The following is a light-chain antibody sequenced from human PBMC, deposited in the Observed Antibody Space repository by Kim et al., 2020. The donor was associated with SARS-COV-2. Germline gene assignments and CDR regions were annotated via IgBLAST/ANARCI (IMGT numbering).Light chain of an antibody. CDR2: QDY. Sequence: VSPVQTASITCSGDKLGDKHACWYQQKPGQSPVLVIYQDYKRPSGIPERFSGSNSGNTATLTISGTQAMDEADYYCQAWDTTTTYVLGTGTKVTVL. CDR3: QAWDTTTTYV. CDR1: KLGDKH. J-gene: IGLJ1*01. V-gene: IGLV3-1*01.